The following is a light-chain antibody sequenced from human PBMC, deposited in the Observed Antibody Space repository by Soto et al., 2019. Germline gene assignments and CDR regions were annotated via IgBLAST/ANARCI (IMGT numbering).Light chain of an antibody. CDR2: DAS. CDR1: QGISSA. V-gene: IGKV1-13*02. CDR3: QQFNSYPFT. J-gene: IGKJ3*01. Sequence: AIQLTQSPSSLSASVGDRVTITCRASQGISSALAWYQQKAGKAPKLLIYDASSLESGVPSRFSGSASGTDFTLTISSLQPEDFATYYCQQFNSYPFTFGPGTKVDIK.